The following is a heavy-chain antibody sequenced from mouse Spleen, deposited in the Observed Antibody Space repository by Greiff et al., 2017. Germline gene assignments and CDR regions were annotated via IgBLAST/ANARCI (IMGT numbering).Heavy chain of an antibody. CDR3: ARSLLRPWFAY. CDR1: GFTFSSYA. V-gene: IGHV5-6-2*01. D-gene: IGHD1-2*01. J-gene: IGHJ3*01. CDR2: INSNGGST. Sequence: EVMLVESGGGLVKPGGSLKLSCAASGFTFSSYAMSWVRQTPEKRLEWVAAINSNGGSTYYPDTVKDRFTISRDNAKNTLYLQMSSLRSEDTALYYCARSLLRPWFAYWGQGTLVTVSA.